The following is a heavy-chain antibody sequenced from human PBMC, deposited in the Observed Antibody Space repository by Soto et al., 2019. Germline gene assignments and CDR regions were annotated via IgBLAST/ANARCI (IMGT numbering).Heavy chain of an antibody. CDR3: AREIAVVAATTYYYYGMDV. V-gene: IGHV4-31*03. CDR1: GGSISSGGYY. Sequence: SETLSLTCTVSGGSISSGGYYWSWIRQHPGKGLEWIGYIYYSGSTYYNPSLKSRVTISVDTSKNQFSLKLSSVTAADTAVYYCAREIAVVAATTYYYYGMDVWGQGTTVTVS. CDR2: IYYSGST. D-gene: IGHD2-15*01. J-gene: IGHJ6*02.